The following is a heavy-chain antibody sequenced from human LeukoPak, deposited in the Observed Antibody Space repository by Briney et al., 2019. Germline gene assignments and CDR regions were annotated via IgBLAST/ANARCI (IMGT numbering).Heavy chain of an antibody. D-gene: IGHD6-19*01. CDR1: GFTFSDYY. CDR2: ISSSGSTI. Sequence: PGGSLRLSCAASGFTFSDYYMSWIRQAPGKGLEWVSYISSSGSTIYYADSVKGRFTISRDNSKNTLYLQMNSLRAEDTAVYYCASFPVDDGDSSGWWSNWFDPWGQGTLVTVSS. CDR3: ASFPVDDGDSSGWWSNWFDP. V-gene: IGHV3-11*04. J-gene: IGHJ5*02.